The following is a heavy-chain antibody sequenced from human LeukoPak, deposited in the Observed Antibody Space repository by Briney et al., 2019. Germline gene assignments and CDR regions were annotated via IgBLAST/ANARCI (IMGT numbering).Heavy chain of an antibody. J-gene: IGHJ4*02. V-gene: IGHV4-31*03. D-gene: IGHD1-26*01. CDR1: GGSISSGGYY. Sequence: SETLSLTCTVSGGSISSGGYYWSWIRQHPGKGLEWIGYIYYSGSTYYNPSLKSRVTISVDTSKNQFSLKLSSVTAADTAVYYCARLPSGSYSPAYFDYWGQGTLVTVSS. CDR3: ARLPSGSYSPAYFDY. CDR2: IYYSGST.